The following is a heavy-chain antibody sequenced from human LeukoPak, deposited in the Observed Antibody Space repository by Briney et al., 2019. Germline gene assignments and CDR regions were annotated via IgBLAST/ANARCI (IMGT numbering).Heavy chain of an antibody. J-gene: IGHJ6*04. D-gene: IGHD5-12*01. V-gene: IGHV3-15*01. Sequence: GGSLRLSCAASGFTFSNAWMSWVRQAPGKGLEWVGRIKSKTDGGTTDYATPVKGRFTISRDDSKNTLYLQMNSLKTEDTAVYYCTTGVDIVATMEYYYYGTDVWAKGPRSPSPQ. CDR3: TTGVDIVATMEYYYYGTDV. CDR2: IKSKTDGGTT. CDR1: GFTFSNAW.